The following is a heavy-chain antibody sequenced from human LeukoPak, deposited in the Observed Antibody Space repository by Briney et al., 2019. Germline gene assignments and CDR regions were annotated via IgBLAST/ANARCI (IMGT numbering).Heavy chain of an antibody. CDR1: GGTFSSYA. V-gene: IGHV1-69*13. Sequence: SVKVSCKASGGTFSSYAISWVRQAPGQGLEWMGGIIPIFGTANHAQKFQGRVTITADESTSTAYMELSSLRSEDTAVYYCARDNGSYNSLYNYWGQGTLVTVSS. CDR2: IIPIFGTA. J-gene: IGHJ4*02. D-gene: IGHD1-26*01. CDR3: ARDNGSYNSLYNY.